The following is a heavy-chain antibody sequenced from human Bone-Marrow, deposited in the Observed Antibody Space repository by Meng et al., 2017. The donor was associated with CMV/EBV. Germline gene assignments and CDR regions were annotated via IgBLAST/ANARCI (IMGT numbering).Heavy chain of an antibody. Sequence: GSLRLSCTVSGGSISSYYWSWIRQPPGKGLEWIGYIYYSGSTNYNPSLKSRVTISVDTSKNQFSLKLSSVTAADTAVYYCARVGRSRIGDPFYYDILTGYYYFDYWGQGPLVTIYS. CDR1: GGSISSYY. CDR2: IYYSGST. CDR3: ARVGRSRIGDPFYYDILTGYYYFDY. J-gene: IGHJ4*02. V-gene: IGHV4-59*01. D-gene: IGHD3-9*01.